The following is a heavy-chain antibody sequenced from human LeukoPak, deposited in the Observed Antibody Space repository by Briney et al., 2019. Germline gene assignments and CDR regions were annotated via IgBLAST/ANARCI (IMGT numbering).Heavy chain of an antibody. V-gene: IGHV1-46*01. Sequence: ASVKVSCKAFGYTFTSNYMHWVRQAPGQGPEWMGVISPSGGSTTYAQKFQGRVTLTRDMSTSTDYLELSSLRSEDTAVYYCARGAGYSYADAFDIWGQGTMVTVSS. CDR2: ISPSGGST. CDR1: GYTFTSNY. CDR3: ARGAGYSYADAFDI. D-gene: IGHD5-18*01. J-gene: IGHJ3*02.